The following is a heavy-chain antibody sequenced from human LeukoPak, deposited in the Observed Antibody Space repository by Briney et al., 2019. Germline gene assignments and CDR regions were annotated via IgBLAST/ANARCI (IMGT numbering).Heavy chain of an antibody. CDR1: GGSIRSTSYY. CDR2: IYYSGST. Sequence: SETLSLTCTVSGGSIRSTSYYWGCIRQPPGKGLEWIGSIYYSGSTYYNPSLKSRVTISVDTSKNQFSLKLSSVTAADTAVYYCGRLFYDFWSGHYYYYMDVWGKGTTVTVSS. J-gene: IGHJ6*03. V-gene: IGHV4-39*01. CDR3: GRLFYDFWSGHYYYYMDV. D-gene: IGHD3-3*01.